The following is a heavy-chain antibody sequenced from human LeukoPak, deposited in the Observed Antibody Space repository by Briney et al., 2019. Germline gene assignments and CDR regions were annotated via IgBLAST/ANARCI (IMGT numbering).Heavy chain of an antibody. J-gene: IGHJ4*02. Sequence: GGSLRLSCAASGFTVSSNYMSWVRQAPGKGLEWVSVIYSGGSTYYADSVKGRFTISRDNSKNTLYLQMNSLRAEDTAVYYCARDPGSGSYGGGSFDYWGQGTLVTVSS. CDR2: IYSGGST. CDR3: ARDPGSGSYGGGSFDY. D-gene: IGHD1-26*01. CDR1: GFTVSSNY. V-gene: IGHV3-66*02.